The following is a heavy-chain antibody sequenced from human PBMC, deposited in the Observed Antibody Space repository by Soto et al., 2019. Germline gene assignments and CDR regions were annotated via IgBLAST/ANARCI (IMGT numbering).Heavy chain of an antibody. CDR2: LSRSGGAT. D-gene: IGHD1-7*01. J-gene: IGHJ5*02. CDR3: SKGEMSKSRNSFDT. CDR1: GFNTRFYS. V-gene: IGHV3-23*01. Sequence: GGSLRLSCTASGFNTRFYSMSWVRQTPGKGLEWVAALSRSGGATYYAESVRGRFTISRDASKDTLFLQMSNLRAEDTALYYCSKGEMSKSRNSFDTWGKGTLVTVYS.